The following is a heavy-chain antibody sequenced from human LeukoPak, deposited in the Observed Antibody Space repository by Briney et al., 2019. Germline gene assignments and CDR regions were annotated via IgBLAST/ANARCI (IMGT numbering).Heavy chain of an antibody. Sequence: GASVKVSFNAAGYSFTFNGICLVRHPPGQGLEWIGWISAYNGNTNYAQKLQGSVTKTTDTSTSTAYLEVRSLRSDDTAVYYCARDEGGTNPLLQWRQGTLVTVSS. V-gene: IGHV1-18*01. J-gene: IGHJ4*02. CDR2: ISAYNGNT. D-gene: IGHD3-22*01. CDR3: ARDEGGTNPLLQ. CDR1: GYSFTFNG.